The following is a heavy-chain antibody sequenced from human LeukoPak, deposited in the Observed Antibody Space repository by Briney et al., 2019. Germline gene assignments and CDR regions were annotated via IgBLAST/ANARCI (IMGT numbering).Heavy chain of an antibody. D-gene: IGHD6-19*01. CDR2: ISYDGSNK. CDR1: GFTFSSYG. V-gene: IGHV3-30*18. J-gene: IGHJ5*02. Sequence: GGSLRLSCAASGFTFSSYGMHWVRQAPGKGLEWVAVISYDGSNKYYADSVKGRFTISRDNSKNTLYLQMNNLRAEDTAVYYCAKDRKQWLQMYWFDPWGQGTLVTVSS. CDR3: AKDRKQWLQMYWFDP.